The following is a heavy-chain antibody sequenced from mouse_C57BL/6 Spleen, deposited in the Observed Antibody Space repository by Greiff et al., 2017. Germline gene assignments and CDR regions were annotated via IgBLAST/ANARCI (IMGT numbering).Heavy chain of an antibody. Sequence: EVQLQQSGPELVKPGASVKISCKASGYTFTDYYMNWVKQSHGKSLEWIGDINPNNGGTSYNQKFKGKATLTVDKSSSTAYMELRSLTSEDSAVXYCARGAMDYWGQGTSVTVSS. CDR3: ARGAMDY. CDR2: INPNNGGT. J-gene: IGHJ4*01. CDR1: GYTFTDYY. V-gene: IGHV1-26*01.